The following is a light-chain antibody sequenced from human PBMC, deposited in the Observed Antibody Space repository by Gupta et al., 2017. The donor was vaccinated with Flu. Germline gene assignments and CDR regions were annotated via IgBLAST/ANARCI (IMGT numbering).Light chain of an antibody. Sequence: QSALTQPASVSGSPGPSITIFCNGGSSDIGGYNYVSWYQQPPGKAPNLIISEVSNRPSGVSTRFSGSKSGNTASLIIAGLQAEDEADYYCNSYSSSSTPYVFGTGTKVTVL. CDR1: SSDIGGYNY. J-gene: IGLJ1*01. CDR3: NSYSSSSTPYV. CDR2: EVS. V-gene: IGLV2-14*01.